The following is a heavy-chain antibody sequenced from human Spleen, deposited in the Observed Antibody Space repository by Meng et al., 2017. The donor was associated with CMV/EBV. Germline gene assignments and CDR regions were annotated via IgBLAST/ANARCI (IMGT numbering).Heavy chain of an antibody. Sequence: GESLKISCAASGFTFSTSWMTWVRQAPGKGLEWVANMNTDGGEKYYVDSVKGRFTISRDNAKNSLYLQMNSLRAEDTAVYYCARIVYDFWSGYYRNYRYDVDVWGQGATVTVSS. V-gene: IGHV3-7*01. D-gene: IGHD3-3*01. CDR1: GFTFSTSW. J-gene: IGHJ6*02. CDR2: MNTDGGEK. CDR3: ARIVYDFWSGYYRNYRYDVDV.